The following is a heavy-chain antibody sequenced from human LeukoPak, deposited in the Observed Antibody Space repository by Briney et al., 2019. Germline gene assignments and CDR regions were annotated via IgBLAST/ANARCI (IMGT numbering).Heavy chain of an antibody. V-gene: IGHV3-33*01. J-gene: IGHJ3*02. CDR2: IRYDGSNK. Sequence: GGSLRLSCAASGFTFSSYGMHWVRQAPGKGLEWVAVIRYDGSNKYYADSVKGRFTISRDNSKNTLYLQMNSLRAEDTAVYYCARGGYSYGDDAFDIWGQGTMVTVSS. CDR1: GFTFSSYG. D-gene: IGHD5-18*01. CDR3: ARGGYSYGDDAFDI.